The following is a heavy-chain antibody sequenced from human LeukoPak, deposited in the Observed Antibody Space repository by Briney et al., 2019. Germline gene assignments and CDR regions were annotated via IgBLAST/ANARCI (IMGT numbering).Heavy chain of an antibody. Sequence: PGGSLRLSCAASGFTFSSYAMSWVRQAPGKGLEWVSAISGSGGSTYYADSVKGRFTISRDNSKNTLYLQMNSLRAEDTAVYYCARVQRVVVAAKFDYWGQGTLVTVSS. CDR3: ARVQRVVVAAKFDY. CDR1: GFTFSSYA. D-gene: IGHD2-15*01. CDR2: ISGSGGST. J-gene: IGHJ4*02. V-gene: IGHV3-23*01.